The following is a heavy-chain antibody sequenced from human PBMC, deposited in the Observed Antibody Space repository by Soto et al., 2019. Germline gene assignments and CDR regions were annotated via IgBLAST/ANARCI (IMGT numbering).Heavy chain of an antibody. CDR1: GGSISSYY. D-gene: IGHD2-15*01. CDR2: IYYSGST. J-gene: IGHJ4*02. CDR3: ARHSVLEAARFFDY. Sequence: PSETLSLTCTVSGGSISSYYWSWIRQPPGKGLEWIGYIYYSGSTNYNPSLKSRVTISVDTSKNQFSLKLSSVTAADTAVYYCARHSVLEAARFFDYWGQGTLVTVSS. V-gene: IGHV4-59*08.